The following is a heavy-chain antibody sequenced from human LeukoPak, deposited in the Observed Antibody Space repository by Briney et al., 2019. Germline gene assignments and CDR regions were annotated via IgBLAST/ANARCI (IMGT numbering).Heavy chain of an antibody. CDR3: AKIQSIVGATEPFDY. D-gene: IGHD1-26*01. J-gene: IGHJ4*02. Sequence: QPGAYLRLSCAASGFTFSSYAMSWVRQAPGEGLEWVSAISERGGSTYYADSEKGRFTISRDNSKNTLYLQMNSLRAEDTAVYYCAKIQSIVGATEPFDYWGQGTLVTVSS. CDR1: GFTFSSYA. CDR2: ISERGGST. V-gene: IGHV3-23*01.